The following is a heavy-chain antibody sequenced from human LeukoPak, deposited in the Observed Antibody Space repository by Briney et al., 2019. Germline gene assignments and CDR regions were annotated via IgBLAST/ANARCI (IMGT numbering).Heavy chain of an antibody. CDR3: ANRIAAAGGAFDI. CDR1: GGSISSSSYY. V-gene: IGHV4-39*07. J-gene: IGHJ3*02. Sequence: SETLSLTCTVSGGSISSSSYYWGWIRQPPGKGLEWIGSIYYSGSTYYNPSLKSRVTISVDKSKNQFSLKLSSVTAADTAVYYCANRIAAAGGAFDIWGQGTMVTVSS. D-gene: IGHD6-13*01. CDR2: IYYSGST.